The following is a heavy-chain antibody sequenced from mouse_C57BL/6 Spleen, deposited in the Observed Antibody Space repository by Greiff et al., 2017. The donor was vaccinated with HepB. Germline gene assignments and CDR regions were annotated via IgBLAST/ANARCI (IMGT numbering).Heavy chain of an antibody. D-gene: IGHD1-1*01. J-gene: IGHJ4*01. Sequence: QVQLQQSGPELVKPGASVKLSCKASGYTFTSYDINWVKQRPGQGLEWIGWIYPRDGSTKYNEKFKGKATLTVDTSSSTAYMELHSLTSEDSAVYFCATNYYGSSYDAMDYWGQGTSVTVSS. CDR2: IYPRDGST. CDR1: GYTFTSYD. V-gene: IGHV1-85*01. CDR3: ATNYYGSSYDAMDY.